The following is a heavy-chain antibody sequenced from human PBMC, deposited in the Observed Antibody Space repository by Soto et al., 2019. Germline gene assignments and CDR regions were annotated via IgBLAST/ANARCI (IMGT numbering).Heavy chain of an antibody. J-gene: IGHJ5*02. CDR1: GYTFTSYY. V-gene: IGHV1-46*01. D-gene: IGHD3-22*01. Sequence: ASVKVSCKASGYTFTSYYMHWVRQAPGQGLEWMGIINPSGGSTSYAQKFQGRVTMTRDTSTSTVYMELSSLRSEDTAAYYCAREEIASYDSKDGFDPWGQGTLVTVSS. CDR2: INPSGGST. CDR3: AREEIASYDSKDGFDP.